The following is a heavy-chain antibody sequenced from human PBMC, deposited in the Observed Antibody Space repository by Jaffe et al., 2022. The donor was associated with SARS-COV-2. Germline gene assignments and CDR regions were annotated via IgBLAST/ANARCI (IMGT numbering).Heavy chain of an antibody. CDR2: IWYDGSHE. V-gene: IGHV3-33*01. Sequence: QVQLVESGGDVVQPGRSLRLSCVTSGFDFNIYAMHWVRQAPGKGLEWVAVIWYDGSHEFYADSVQGRFTISRDNSKNTLCLQMNSLRVEDTALYYCASGRRPLSSSSVYYWGQGTLVTVSS. D-gene: IGHD6-6*01. CDR1: GFDFNIYA. J-gene: IGHJ4*02. CDR3: ASGRRPLSSSSVYY.